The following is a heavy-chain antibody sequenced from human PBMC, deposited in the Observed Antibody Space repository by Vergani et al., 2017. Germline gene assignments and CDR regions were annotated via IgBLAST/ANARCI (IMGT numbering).Heavy chain of an antibody. Sequence: EVMLVQSGAEVKKPGESLKISCKYSESSFISNEIACVPQMSGKGLQWMGNINPIDSKIAYSPSFQGQAIMSLDKSITTAYLQWRSLKASDTAIYYCTRHVPCGDGACLHFDHWGQGTQVTVSS. CDR1: ESSFISNE. D-gene: IGHD2-21*01. CDR3: TRHVPCGDGACLHFDH. CDR2: INPIDSKI. J-gene: IGHJ4*02. V-gene: IGHV5-51*01.